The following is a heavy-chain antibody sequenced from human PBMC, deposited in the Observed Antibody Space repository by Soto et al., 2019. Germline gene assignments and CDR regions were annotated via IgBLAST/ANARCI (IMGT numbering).Heavy chain of an antibody. J-gene: IGHJ4*02. Sequence: GESLKISCAASRFTFSTFAMSWVRQAPGKGLEWVAAIRGGGANKYYADSVKGRFTISRDNSNNTLYLQMDSLRAEEMAIYFCANDSYSDFWCGHYYYFDFWGQGTLVTVSS. D-gene: IGHD3-3*01. CDR3: ANDSYSDFWCGHYYYFDF. V-gene: IGHV3-23*01. CDR1: RFTFSTFA. CDR2: IRGGGANK.